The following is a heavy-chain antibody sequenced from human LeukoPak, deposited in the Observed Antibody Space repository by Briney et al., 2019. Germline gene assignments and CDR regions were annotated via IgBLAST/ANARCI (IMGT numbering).Heavy chain of an antibody. Sequence: ASVKVFCKASGYTFTSYGISWVRQAPGQGLEWMGWISAYNGNTNYAQKLQGRVTMTTDTSTSTAYMELRSLRSDDTAVYYCARDHYYGSGSYYPGDYWGQGILVTVSS. CDR1: GYTFTSYG. CDR3: ARDHYYGSGSYYPGDY. D-gene: IGHD3-10*01. V-gene: IGHV1-18*01. CDR2: ISAYNGNT. J-gene: IGHJ4*02.